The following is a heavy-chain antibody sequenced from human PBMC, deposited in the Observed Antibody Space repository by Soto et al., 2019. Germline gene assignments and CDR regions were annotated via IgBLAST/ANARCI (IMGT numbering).Heavy chain of an antibody. CDR3: ARDRYYDSSGYYHYYYGMDV. V-gene: IGHV4-31*03. CDR1: GGSISSGGYY. CDR2: IYYSGST. Sequence: SETLSLTCTVSGGSISSGGYYWSWILQHPGKGLEWIGYIYYSGSTYYNPSLKSRVTISVDTSKNQFSLKLSSVTAADTAVYYCARDRYYDSSGYYHYYYGMDVWGQGTTVT. J-gene: IGHJ6*02. D-gene: IGHD3-22*01.